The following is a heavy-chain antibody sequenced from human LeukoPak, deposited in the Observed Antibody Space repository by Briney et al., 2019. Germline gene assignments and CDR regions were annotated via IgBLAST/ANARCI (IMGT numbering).Heavy chain of an antibody. CDR2: IKQDGSAK. CDR1: GFTFSSHW. D-gene: IGHD6-13*01. V-gene: IGHV3-7*01. J-gene: IGHJ4*02. CDR3: ARDKPGAGRGCDY. Sequence: GGSLRLSCAGSGFTFSSHWMNWVRQAPGKGLEWVANIKQDGSAKSYVHSVKGRFTTSRDNANNSLYLQMSRLRAEDTAVYYCARDKPGAGRGCDYWGQGTLVTVSS.